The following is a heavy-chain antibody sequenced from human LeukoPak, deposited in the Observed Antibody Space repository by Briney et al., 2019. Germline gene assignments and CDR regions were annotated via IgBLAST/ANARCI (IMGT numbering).Heavy chain of an antibody. Sequence: PGRSLRLSCTASGFTFGDYAMSWFRQAPGKGLEWVGFIRSKAYGGTTEYAASVKGRFTISRDDSKSIAYLQMNSLKTEDTAVYYCTRPCYGSGSYYDYFDYWGQGTLVTVSS. V-gene: IGHV3-49*03. D-gene: IGHD3-10*01. CDR1: GFTFGDYA. J-gene: IGHJ4*02. CDR3: TRPCYGSGSYYDYFDY. CDR2: IRSKAYGGTT.